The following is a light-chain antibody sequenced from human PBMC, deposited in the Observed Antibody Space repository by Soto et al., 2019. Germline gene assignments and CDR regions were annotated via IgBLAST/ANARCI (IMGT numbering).Light chain of an antibody. CDR3: QKHDTAPLT. CDR2: AAS. CDR1: QTISSW. Sequence: DIQMTQSPSTLSGSVGDRVTITCRASQTISSWLAWYQQKPGKAPKLLIYAASTLQSGVPSRFSGSGSGTDFTLTISGLQPEDVATYYCQKHDTAPLTFGQGTRLEI. J-gene: IGKJ5*01. V-gene: IGKV1-27*01.